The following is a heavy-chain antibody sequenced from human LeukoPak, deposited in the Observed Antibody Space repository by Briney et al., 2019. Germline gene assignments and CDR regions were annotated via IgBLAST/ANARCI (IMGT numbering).Heavy chain of an antibody. D-gene: IGHD3-22*01. CDR1: GFPSGDYA. CDR2: IRRKAYSGTT. V-gene: IGHV3-49*04. J-gene: IGHJ4*02. CDR3: TRDKGVLPGYYYDSSGYWDLFDY. Sequence: GGPLRLPCTPSGFPSGDYAMSGARRARGKGREGVGFIRRKAYSGTTEYAASVKGRFTISRDDSKSIAYLQMNSMKTEDTAVYYCTRDKGVLPGYYYDSSGYWDLFDYGGQEPLVTVSP.